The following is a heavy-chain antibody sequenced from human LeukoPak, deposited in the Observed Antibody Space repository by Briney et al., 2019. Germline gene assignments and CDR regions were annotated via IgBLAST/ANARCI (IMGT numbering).Heavy chain of an antibody. CDR2: IYYSGST. D-gene: IGHD3-10*01. J-gene: IGHJ6*03. V-gene: IGHV4-39*07. Sequence: KPSETLSLTCTVSGGSISSSSYYWGWIRQPPGKGLEWIGSIYYSGSTYYNPSLKSRVTISVDTSKNQFSLKLSSVTAADTAVYYCARDKVLLWFGELLYMDVWGKGTTVTISS. CDR3: ARDKVLLWFGELLYMDV. CDR1: GGSISSSSYY.